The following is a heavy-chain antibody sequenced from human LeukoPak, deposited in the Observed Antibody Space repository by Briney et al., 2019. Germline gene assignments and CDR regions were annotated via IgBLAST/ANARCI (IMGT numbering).Heavy chain of an antibody. CDR2: ISDISDYI. D-gene: IGHD6-19*01. J-gene: IGHJ4*02. CDR3: ATTLTRDSSGSYGALDY. Sequence: PGGSLRLSCAASGFTFSSYEMNWVRQAPGKGLEWVSSISDISDYIYYADSVKGRFTISRDNGKNSLYLQLNSLRVEDTAVYHCATTLTRDSSGSYGALDYWGQGALVTVSS. CDR1: GFTFSSYE. V-gene: IGHV3-21*01.